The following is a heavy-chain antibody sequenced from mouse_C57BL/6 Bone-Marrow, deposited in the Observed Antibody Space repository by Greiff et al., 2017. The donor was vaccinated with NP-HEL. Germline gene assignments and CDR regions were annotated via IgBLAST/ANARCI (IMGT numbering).Heavy chain of an antibody. CDR2: INPSSGYT. D-gene: IGHD1-1*01. CDR3: ARAYYYDSSEDYFDY. J-gene: IGHJ2*01. Sequence: QVQLQQSGAELARPGASVKMSCKASGYTFTSYTMHWVHQRPGQGLEWIGYINPSSGYTKYNQKFKDKATLTADKSSSTAYMQLSSLTSEDSAVYYCARAYYYDSSEDYFDYWGQGTTLTVSS. CDR1: GYTFTSYT. V-gene: IGHV1-4*01.